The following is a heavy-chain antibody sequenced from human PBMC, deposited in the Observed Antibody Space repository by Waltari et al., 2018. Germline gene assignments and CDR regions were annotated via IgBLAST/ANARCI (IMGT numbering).Heavy chain of an antibody. D-gene: IGHD6-13*01. CDR3: AKDLVGSSSGPNWFDP. CDR1: GFPFSSYA. CDR2: IYSGGST. Sequence: EVQLLESGGGLVQPGGSLRLSCAASGFPFSSYAMSWVRQAPGKGLEWVSVIYSGGSTYYADSVKGRFTISRDNSKNTLYLQMNSLRAEDTAVYYCAKDLVGSSSGPNWFDPWGQGTLVTVSS. J-gene: IGHJ5*02. V-gene: IGHV3-23*03.